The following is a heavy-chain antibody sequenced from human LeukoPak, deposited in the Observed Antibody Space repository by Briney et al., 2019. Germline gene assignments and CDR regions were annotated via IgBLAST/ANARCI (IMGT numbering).Heavy chain of an antibody. CDR2: VYYIGST. Sequence: SETLSLTCTVSGDSISRSSDYWGWIRQPPGKGPEWIGRVYYIGSTFYNPSLKSRLTISIDTSKNQFSLKLRSVTAADTAVYYCARGYCSGGSCYLNWFDPWGQGTLVTVSS. D-gene: IGHD2-15*01. CDR3: ARGYCSGGSCYLNWFDP. V-gene: IGHV4-39*07. J-gene: IGHJ5*02. CDR1: GDSISRSSDY.